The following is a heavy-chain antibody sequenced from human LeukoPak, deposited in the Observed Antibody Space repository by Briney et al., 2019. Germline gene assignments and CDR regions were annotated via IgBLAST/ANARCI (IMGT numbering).Heavy chain of an antibody. Sequence: SETLSLTCTVSGGSISSYYWTWIRQPPGKGLEWIGYIHYSGSTDYNPSLKSRVTISIDTSNNQFSLKLSSVTAADTAVYYCARERCSSTTCYFDYWGQGTLVTVSS. CDR2: IHYSGST. CDR3: ARERCSSTTCYFDY. D-gene: IGHD2-2*01. J-gene: IGHJ4*02. V-gene: IGHV4-59*01. CDR1: GGSISSYY.